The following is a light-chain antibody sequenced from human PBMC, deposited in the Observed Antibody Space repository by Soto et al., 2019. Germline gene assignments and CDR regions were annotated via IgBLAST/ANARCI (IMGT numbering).Light chain of an antibody. V-gene: IGKV2-28*01. CDR1: QSLLHSNGYNY. CDR3: MQPLQSWT. CDR2: XXX. Sequence: DIVMTQSPLSLPVTPGEPASISCRSSQSLLHSNGYNYLDWYLQKPGQSXXXXXXXXXXXXXXXXXXXXXXXXXXDFTLKISRVEAEDVGVYYCMQPLQSWTFGQGTKVDIK. J-gene: IGKJ1*01.